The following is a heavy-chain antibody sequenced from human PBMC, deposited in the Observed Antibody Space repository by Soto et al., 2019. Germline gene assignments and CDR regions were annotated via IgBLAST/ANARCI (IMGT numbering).Heavy chain of an antibody. J-gene: IGHJ5*02. CDR2: IYHSGST. D-gene: IGHD2-2*01. Sequence: SETLSLTCAVSGVTIISGGYSWSWIRQPPGKGLEWIGYIYHSGSTYYNPSLKSRVTISVDRSKNQFSLKLSSVTAADTAVYYCARVPDRWGQGTLVTVSS. V-gene: IGHV4-30-2*01. CDR3: ARVPDR. CDR1: GVTIISGGYS.